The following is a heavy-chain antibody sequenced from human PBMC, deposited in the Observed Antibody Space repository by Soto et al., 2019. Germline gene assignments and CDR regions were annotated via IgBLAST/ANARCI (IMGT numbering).Heavy chain of an antibody. CDR2: ISSSGSTT. CDR1: GFSFSSYE. Sequence: PGGSLRLSCAASGFSFSSYEMNWVRQAPGKGLEWVSYISSSGSTTYYADSVKGRFTISRDNAKNSLYLQMNSLRAEDTAVYYCARDHSGSYSYNFDYWGQGTLVTVSS. J-gene: IGHJ4*02. V-gene: IGHV3-48*03. D-gene: IGHD1-26*01. CDR3: ARDHSGSYSYNFDY.